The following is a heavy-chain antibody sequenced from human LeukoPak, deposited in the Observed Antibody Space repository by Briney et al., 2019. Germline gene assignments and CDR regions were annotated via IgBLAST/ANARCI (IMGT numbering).Heavy chain of an antibody. J-gene: IGHJ4*02. CDR2: IYYSGST. D-gene: IGHD2-21*02. Sequence: SETLSLTCTVSGGSISSYYWSWIRQPPGKGLEWIGYIYYSGSTNYNPSLKSRVTISVDTSKNQFSLKLSSVTAADTAAYYCARGPIVVVTAIPYFDYWGQGTLVTVSS. CDR3: ARGPIVVVTAIPYFDY. CDR1: GGSISSYY. V-gene: IGHV4-59*12.